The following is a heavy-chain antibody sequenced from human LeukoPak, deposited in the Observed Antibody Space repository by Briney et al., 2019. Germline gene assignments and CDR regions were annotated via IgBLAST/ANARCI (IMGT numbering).Heavy chain of an antibody. V-gene: IGHV4-30-2*01. CDR2: IYHSGST. D-gene: IGHD3-10*01. J-gene: IGHJ4*02. Sequence: SQTLSLTCAVSGGSISSGGYSGSWIRQPPGKGLEWIGYIYHSGSTYYNPSLKRRVTISVDRSKNQFSLKLSSVTAADTAVYYCARVARFGELRFDYWGKGTLVTVSS. CDR3: ARVARFGELRFDY. CDR1: GGSISSGGYS.